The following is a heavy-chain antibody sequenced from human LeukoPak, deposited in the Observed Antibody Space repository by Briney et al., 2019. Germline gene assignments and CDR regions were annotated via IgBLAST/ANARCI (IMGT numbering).Heavy chain of an antibody. CDR2: IYHNGNT. D-gene: IGHD1-1*01. V-gene: IGHV4-59*01. J-gene: IGHJ4*02. CDR3: RGPSITSRNEFDY. Sequence: SETLSLTCTVSGGSISRYFWSWIRQSPGKGLEWIGYIYHNGNTKYHPSLESRVAMSLDTSNNRFSLSLSSVTAADTAFYFVRGPSITSRNEFDYWGQGTLVTVSS. CDR1: GGSISRYF.